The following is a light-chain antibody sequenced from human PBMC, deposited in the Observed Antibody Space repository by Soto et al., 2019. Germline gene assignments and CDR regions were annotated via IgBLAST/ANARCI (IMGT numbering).Light chain of an antibody. V-gene: IGKV3-15*01. Sequence: EIVMTQSPATLSVSPGERATLSCRASQNIGSNLAWYQQRPGQTPRLLIYGASTWATGIPARFSGSGSGTEFTLTISSLQSEDFAVYYCQQYNNWPRTFGQGTKVEIK. CDR1: QNIGSN. CDR3: QQYNNWPRT. J-gene: IGKJ1*01. CDR2: GAS.